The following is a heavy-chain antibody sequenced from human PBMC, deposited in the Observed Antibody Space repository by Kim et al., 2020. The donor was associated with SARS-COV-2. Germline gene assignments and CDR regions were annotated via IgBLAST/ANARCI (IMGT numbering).Heavy chain of an antibody. CDR1: GFTFSSYG. CDR3: AKLPIAARPRYYYYGMDV. V-gene: IGHV3-30*18. J-gene: IGHJ6*02. CDR2: ISYDGSNK. D-gene: IGHD6-6*01. Sequence: GGSLRLSCAASGFTFSSYGMHWVRQAPGKGLEWVAVISYDGSNKYYADSVKGRFTISRDNSKNTLYLQMNSLRAEDTAVYYCAKLPIAARPRYYYYGMDVWGQGTTVTVSS.